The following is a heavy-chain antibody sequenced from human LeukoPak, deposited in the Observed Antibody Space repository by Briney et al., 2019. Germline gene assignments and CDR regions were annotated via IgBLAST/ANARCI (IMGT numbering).Heavy chain of an antibody. V-gene: IGHV4-39*07. D-gene: IGHD1-1*01. J-gene: IGHJ6*03. CDR1: GGSISSNRYY. CDR2: IYYSGST. Sequence: SETLSLTCTVSGGSISSNRYYLGWIGQPPGKGLEWIGSIYYSGSTYYNPSLKSRVTISVDTSKNQFSLKLSSVTAADTVVYYCARDELPMDVWGKGTTVTVSS. CDR3: ARDELPMDV.